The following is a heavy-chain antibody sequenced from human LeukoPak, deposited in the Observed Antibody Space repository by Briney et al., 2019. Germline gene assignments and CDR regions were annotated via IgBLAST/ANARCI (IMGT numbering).Heavy chain of an antibody. CDR3: TTDYNSRNHLDAFDI. CDR2: IRVKAYGGTT. Sequence: GGSLRLSCTASGFTFGDYTMSWVRQAPGKGPEWVGFIRVKAYGGTTEYAASVKGRFTISRDDSKSIAYLQMNSLKTEDTAVYYCTTDYNSRNHLDAFDIWGRGTLVTVSS. D-gene: IGHD1-14*01. V-gene: IGHV3-49*04. CDR1: GFTFGDYT. J-gene: IGHJ3*02.